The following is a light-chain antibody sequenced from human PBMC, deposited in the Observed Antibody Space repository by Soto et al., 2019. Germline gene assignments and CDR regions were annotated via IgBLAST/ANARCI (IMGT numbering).Light chain of an antibody. J-gene: IGLJ1*01. V-gene: IGLV2-14*01. CDR1: SSDVGAYTY. Sequence: QSALTQPASVSGSPGQLITISCAGTSSDVGAYTYVSWYQQHPGKAPKLMIYDVSNRPSGVSNRFSGSKSGNTASLTISGLQAEDEADYYCTSYTSSSTPYVFGGGTKVTVL. CDR3: TSYTSSSTPYV. CDR2: DVS.